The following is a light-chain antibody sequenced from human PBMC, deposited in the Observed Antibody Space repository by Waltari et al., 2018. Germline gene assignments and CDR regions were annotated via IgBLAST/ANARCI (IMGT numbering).Light chain of an antibody. CDR1: QTVRSSV. Sequence: RASQTVRSSVLAWYQQKPGQAPRLLIYGVSSRATGIPDRFSGSGSGTDFTLTISRLEPEDFAVYYCQQYGSSLPLAFGGGTKLQIK. CDR3: QQYGSSLPLA. CDR2: GVS. J-gene: IGKJ4*01. V-gene: IGKV3-20*01.